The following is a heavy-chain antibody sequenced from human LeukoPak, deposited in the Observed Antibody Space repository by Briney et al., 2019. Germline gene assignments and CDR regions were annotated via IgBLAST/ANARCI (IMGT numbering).Heavy chain of an antibody. CDR2: ISGSGGTT. V-gene: IGHV3-23*01. J-gene: IGHJ4*02. D-gene: IGHD3-22*01. CDR3: AKGWGHYYDSSGYPSAYPDY. CDR1: GFIFSSYA. Sequence: PGGSLRLSCAASGFIFSSYAMSWVRQAPGKGLEWVSVISGSGGTTDYADSVKGRFTISRDNSKNTLYLQINSLRAEDTAVYYCAKGWGHYYDSSGYPSAYPDYWGQGTLVTVSS.